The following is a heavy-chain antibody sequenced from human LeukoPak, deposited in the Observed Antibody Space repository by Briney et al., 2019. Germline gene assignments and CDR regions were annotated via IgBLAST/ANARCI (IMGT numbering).Heavy chain of an antibody. D-gene: IGHD5-12*01. CDR3: AREGVALGSMEV. J-gene: IGHJ6*04. CDR2: IYYSGST. Sequence: SETLSLTCTVAGGSISSYYWSWIRQPPGKVLEWIGYIYYSGSTNYNPSLKSLVTISVDTSKNQFSLKLSSVTAADTAVYYCAREGVALGSMEVWGKGTTVTVSS. CDR1: GGSISSYY. V-gene: IGHV4-59*01.